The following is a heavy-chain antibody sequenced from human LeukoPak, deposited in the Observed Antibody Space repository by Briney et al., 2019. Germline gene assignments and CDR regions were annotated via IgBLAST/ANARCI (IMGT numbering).Heavy chain of an antibody. V-gene: IGHV1-2*02. J-gene: IGHJ3*02. Sequence: ASVKVSCKASGYTFTGYYMHWVRQAPGQGLEWMGWINPNSGGTNYAQKFQGRVTMTRDTSISTAYMELSRLRSDDTAVYYCARDEILWFGETSLDAFDIWGQGTMVTVSS. CDR3: ARDEILWFGETSLDAFDI. CDR1: GYTFTGYY. CDR2: INPNSGGT. D-gene: IGHD3-10*01.